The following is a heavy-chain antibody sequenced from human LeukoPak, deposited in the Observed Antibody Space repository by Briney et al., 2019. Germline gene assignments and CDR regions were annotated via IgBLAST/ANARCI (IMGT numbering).Heavy chain of an antibody. D-gene: IGHD6-19*01. CDR1: GFTFSSYA. J-gene: IGHJ5*02. Sequence: GGSLRLSCAASGFTFSSYAMSWVRQAPGKGLEWVSAISGCGGSTYYADSVKGRFTISRDNSKNTLYLQMNSLRAEDTAVYYCAKEGSGWYLPGWFDPWGQGTLVTVSS. CDR3: AKEGSGWYLPGWFDP. V-gene: IGHV3-23*01. CDR2: ISGCGGST.